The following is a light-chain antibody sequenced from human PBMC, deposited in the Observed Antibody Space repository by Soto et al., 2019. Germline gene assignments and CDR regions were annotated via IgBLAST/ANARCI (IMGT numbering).Light chain of an antibody. CDR1: SSDVGGYNF. CDR3: SSYTTRNTFYV. J-gene: IGLJ1*01. CDR2: DVS. V-gene: IGLV2-14*01. Sequence: QSALAQPASVSGSPGQSITISCTGTSSDVGGYNFVSWYQQRPGKAPKLMIYDVSHRPSGVSNRFSGSKSGSTASLTISGLQAEDEADYYCSSYTTRNTFYVLGTGTKVTVL.